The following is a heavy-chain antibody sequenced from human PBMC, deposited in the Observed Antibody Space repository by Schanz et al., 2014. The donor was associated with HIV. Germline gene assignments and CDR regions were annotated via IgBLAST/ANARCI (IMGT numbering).Heavy chain of an antibody. CDR1: GYTFVSYD. CDR3: ARGPDYSSASYKFDY. CDR2: VNPDSGNT. Sequence: QVQLLQSGPEVKRPGASVRVSCKASGYTFVSYDINWIRQAPGQGPEWMGWVNPDSGNTGYAQKFQGRVTMSRNVPKNTAYMELRGLTSEDTAVYFCARGPDYSSASYKFDYWGQGTPVSVYS. J-gene: IGHJ4*02. D-gene: IGHD4-4*01. V-gene: IGHV1-8*01.